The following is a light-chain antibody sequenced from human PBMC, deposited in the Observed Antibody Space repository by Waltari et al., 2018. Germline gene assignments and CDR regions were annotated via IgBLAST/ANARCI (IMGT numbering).Light chain of an antibody. J-gene: IGLJ2*01. CDR1: SSNIGSFD. Sequence: QSVLTQPPSVSGAPGQRVTISCTGSSSNIGSFDVHWYQHLPGTVPKLLIYGNPNRPSGFPDRFSGSKSGTSATLGITGLQTGDEADYCCGTWDTSLSALIFGGGTKLTVL. CDR2: GNP. CDR3: GTWDTSLSALI. V-gene: IGLV1-51*01.